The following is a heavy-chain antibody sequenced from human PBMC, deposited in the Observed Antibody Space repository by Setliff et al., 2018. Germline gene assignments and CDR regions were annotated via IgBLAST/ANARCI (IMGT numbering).Heavy chain of an antibody. V-gene: IGHV1-3*01. Sequence: ASVKVSCKASGYTFTSYAMHWVRQAPGQRLEWMGWINAGNGNTKYSQKFQGRVTITRDTSASTAYMELSSLRSEDTAVYYCARDTYIGDFWSGYYIQGRFDPWGQGTLVTSPQ. CDR3: ARDTYIGDFWSGYYIQGRFDP. J-gene: IGHJ5*02. D-gene: IGHD3-3*01. CDR1: GYTFTSYA. CDR2: INAGNGNT.